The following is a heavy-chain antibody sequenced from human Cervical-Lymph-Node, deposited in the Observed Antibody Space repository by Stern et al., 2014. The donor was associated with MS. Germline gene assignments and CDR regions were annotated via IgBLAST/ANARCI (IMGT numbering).Heavy chain of an antibody. D-gene: IGHD6-13*01. CDR3: ARQSQLVQSYYYYGMDV. V-gene: IGHV5-51*01. J-gene: IGHJ6*02. Sequence: EVQLVESGAEVRKPGESLKISCKGSGYSFTNYWIGWVRQMPGKGLEWMGIIYPADSDTRYSPSFQGQVTISADKSISTAYLQWSSLKASDTAMYYCARQSQLVQSYYYYGMDVWGQGTTVIVSS. CDR2: IYPADSDT. CDR1: GYSFTNYW.